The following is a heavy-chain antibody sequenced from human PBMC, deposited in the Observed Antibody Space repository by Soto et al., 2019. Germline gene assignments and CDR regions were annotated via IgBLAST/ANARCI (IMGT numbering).Heavy chain of an antibody. D-gene: IGHD4-17*01. V-gene: IGHV3-23*01. CDR2: IRGSGVGT. CDR1: GFTFSDYA. CDR3: ARDPNGDYVGAFDG. Sequence: PGGSLRLSCVASGFTFSDYAITWVRQAPGKGLEWVSSIRGSGVGTTYADSVRGRFTILRDNSKNTLYLQMNSLRAEDTAVYYCARDPNGDYVGAFDGWGQGTMVTV. J-gene: IGHJ3*01.